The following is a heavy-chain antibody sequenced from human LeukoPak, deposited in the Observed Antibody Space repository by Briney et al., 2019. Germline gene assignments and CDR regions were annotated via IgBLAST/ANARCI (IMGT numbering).Heavy chain of an antibody. V-gene: IGHV1-46*01. CDR2: INPSGDTT. D-gene: IGHD4-23*01. J-gene: IGHJ4*02. CDR1: GGTFSSYA. Sequence: ASVKVSCKASGGTFSSYAISWVRQAPGQGLEWMGIINPSGDTTNYAQKFQGRVTMTRDTSTSTVYMEVSSLRSEDTAVYYCATDQRSLNSWGQGTLVTVSS. CDR3: ATDQRSLNS.